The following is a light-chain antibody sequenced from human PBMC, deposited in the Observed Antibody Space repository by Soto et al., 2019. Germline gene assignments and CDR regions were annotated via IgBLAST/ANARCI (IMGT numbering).Light chain of an antibody. CDR1: QRITNNF. CDR3: QQYGRSPFT. CDR2: GAA. V-gene: IGKV3-20*01. J-gene: IGKJ2*01. Sequence: EIVLTQSPGALSLSPGERATLSCRASQRITNNFLAWFQQKPGLAPRLLIHGAATRASGVPGGFSGGGSGTDFVLTISRLEPEDFAVYYCQQYGRSPFTFGQGTKLQIK.